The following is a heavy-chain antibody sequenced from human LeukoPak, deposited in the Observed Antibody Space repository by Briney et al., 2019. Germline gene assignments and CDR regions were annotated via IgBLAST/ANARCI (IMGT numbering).Heavy chain of an antibody. J-gene: IGHJ4*02. Sequence: PGGSLRLSCAASGFTFSSYSMNWVRQAPGKGLEWVSSISSSSSYIYCADSVKGRFTISRDNAKNSLYLQMNSLRAEDTAVYYCARRRITMVRGIDYWGQGTLVTVSS. V-gene: IGHV3-21*01. CDR3: ARRRITMVRGIDY. CDR1: GFTFSSYS. D-gene: IGHD3-10*01. CDR2: ISSSSSYI.